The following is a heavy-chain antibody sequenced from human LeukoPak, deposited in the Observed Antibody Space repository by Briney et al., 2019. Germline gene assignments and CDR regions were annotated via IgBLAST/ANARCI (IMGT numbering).Heavy chain of an antibody. CDR3: AKRWYYYDSSGYSTDPVDY. Sequence: GGSLRLSCAASGFTFSSYAMSRVRQAPGKGLEWVSAISGSGGSTYYADSVKGRFTISRDNSKNTLYLQMNSLRAEDTAVYYCAKRWYYYDSSGYSTDPVDYWGQGTLVTVSS. CDR2: ISGSGGST. CDR1: GFTFSSYA. D-gene: IGHD3-22*01. V-gene: IGHV3-23*01. J-gene: IGHJ4*02.